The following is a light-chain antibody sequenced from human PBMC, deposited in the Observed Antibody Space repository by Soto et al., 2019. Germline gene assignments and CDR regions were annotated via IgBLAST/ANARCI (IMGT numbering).Light chain of an antibody. CDR1: SNDVGAYNY. Sequence: QSALTQPPSASGSPGQSVTISCTGSSNDVGAYNYVSWYQQHPGKAPKLIIYEVTKRSSGVPDRFSGSKSGNTSSLTVSGLQADDEADYFCGSDAGSDNDVFGTGTKLTVL. CDR2: EVT. V-gene: IGLV2-8*01. J-gene: IGLJ1*01. CDR3: GSDAGSDNDV.